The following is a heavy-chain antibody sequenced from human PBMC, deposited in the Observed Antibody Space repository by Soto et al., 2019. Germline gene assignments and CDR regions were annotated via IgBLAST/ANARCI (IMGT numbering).Heavy chain of an antibody. V-gene: IGHV1-8*01. Sequence: QVQLVQSGAEVKKPGASVKVSCKASGYTFTSYDINWVRQATGQGLEWMGWMNPNSGNTGYAQKFQGRVTMTRNTSISTAYMELSSLRSEDTAVYYCARALAPGYSSSWYKGAFDIWGQGTMVTVSS. CDR1: GYTFTSYD. J-gene: IGHJ3*02. CDR2: MNPNSGNT. CDR3: ARALAPGYSSSWYKGAFDI. D-gene: IGHD6-13*01.